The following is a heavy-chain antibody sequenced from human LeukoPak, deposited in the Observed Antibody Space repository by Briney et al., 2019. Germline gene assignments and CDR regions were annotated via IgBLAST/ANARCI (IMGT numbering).Heavy chain of an antibody. J-gene: IGHJ4*02. Sequence: PSETLSLTCAVYGGSFSGYYWSWIRQPPGKGLEWIGEINHSGSTNYNPSLKSRVTISVDTSKNQFFLKLSSVTAADTAVYYCARGHSIVATIGEPEFDYWGQGTLVTVSS. CDR2: INHSGST. D-gene: IGHD5-12*01. CDR1: GGSFSGYY. CDR3: ARGHSIVATIGEPEFDY. V-gene: IGHV4-34*01.